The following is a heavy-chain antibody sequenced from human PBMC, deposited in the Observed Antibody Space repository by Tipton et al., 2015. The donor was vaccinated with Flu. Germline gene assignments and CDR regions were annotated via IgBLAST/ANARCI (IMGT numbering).Heavy chain of an antibody. J-gene: IGHJ4*02. V-gene: IGHV4-38-2*01. Sequence: TLSLTCAVSGYSISSGYYWGWIRQPPGKGLEWIGSIYHSGSTYYNPSLKSRVTISVDTSKNQFSLKLSSVTAADTAVYYCARGTSENGLDYWGQGTLVTVSS. CDR3: ARGTSENGLDY. CDR2: IYHSGST. D-gene: IGHD2-8*02. CDR1: GYSISSGYY.